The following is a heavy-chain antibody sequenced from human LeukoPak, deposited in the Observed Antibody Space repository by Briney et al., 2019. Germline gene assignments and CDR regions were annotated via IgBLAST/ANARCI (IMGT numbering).Heavy chain of an antibody. CDR1: GYTFSDYD. D-gene: IGHD2-21*01. J-gene: IGHJ6*03. CDR3: ARVVMKAFYYYYMDV. CDR2: MNPTSGDT. V-gene: IGHV1-8*01. Sequence: ASVKVSCKASGYTFSDYDVNWVRQAPGQGLEWMGWMNPTSGDTGFAQKFQGRVTMTRSMSRNTAYMELSRLRSEDTAVYFCARVVMKAFYYYYMDVWGKGTTIIISS.